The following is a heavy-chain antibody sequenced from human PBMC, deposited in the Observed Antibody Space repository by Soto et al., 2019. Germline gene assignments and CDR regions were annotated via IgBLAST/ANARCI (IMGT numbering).Heavy chain of an antibody. CDR3: ARHGRGSRGQLDY. D-gene: IGHD1-26*01. CDR1: GGSISSSNW. V-gene: IGHV4-4*02. Sequence: SETLSLTCAVSGGSISSSNWWSWVRQPPGKGLEWIGEIYHSGSTNYNPSLKSRVTISVDKSKNQFSLKLSSVTAADTAVYYCARHGRGSRGQLDYWGLGTLVTVSS. J-gene: IGHJ4*02. CDR2: IYHSGST.